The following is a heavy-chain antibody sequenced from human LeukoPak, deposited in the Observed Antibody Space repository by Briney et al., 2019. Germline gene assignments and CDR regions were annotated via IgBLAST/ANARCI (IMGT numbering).Heavy chain of an antibody. Sequence: GGSLRLSCAASGFTFSSYGMHWVRQAPGKGLEWAAVISYDGSNKYYADSVKGRFTISRDNSKNTLYLQMNSLRAEDTAVYYCAKNPSRGSGSYSDYWGQGTLVTVSS. CDR2: ISYDGSNK. CDR3: AKNPSRGSGSYSDY. J-gene: IGHJ4*02. D-gene: IGHD3-10*01. CDR1: GFTFSSYG. V-gene: IGHV3-30*18.